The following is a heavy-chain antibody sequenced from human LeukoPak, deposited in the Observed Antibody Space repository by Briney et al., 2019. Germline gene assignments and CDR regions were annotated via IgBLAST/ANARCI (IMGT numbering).Heavy chain of an antibody. CDR3: AKTVVVVISRGGVTFEI. Sequence: GGSLRLSCAASGFTFSSYAMSWVRQAPGKGLEWVSAISGSGGCTYYADSVKGRFTISRDNSKNTLYLQMNSLRAEDTAVYYCAKTVVVVISRGGVTFEIWGRGTRVTVS. CDR1: GFTFSSYA. D-gene: IGHD3-22*01. V-gene: IGHV3-23*01. CDR2: ISGSGGCT. J-gene: IGHJ3*02.